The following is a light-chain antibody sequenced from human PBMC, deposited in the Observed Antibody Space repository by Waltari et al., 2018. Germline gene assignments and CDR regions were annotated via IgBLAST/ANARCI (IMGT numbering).Light chain of an antibody. CDR1: ESISSY. Sequence: DIQMTQSPSSLSAFVGDRVTITCRASESISSYLNWYQQKPGKAPKLLIDAASSLQSGVPSRFSGSGSGTDFTLSISSLQPEDFSSYYCQQSFNTPWTFGQGTKVEIK. V-gene: IGKV1-39*01. CDR2: AAS. CDR3: QQSFNTPWT. J-gene: IGKJ1*01.